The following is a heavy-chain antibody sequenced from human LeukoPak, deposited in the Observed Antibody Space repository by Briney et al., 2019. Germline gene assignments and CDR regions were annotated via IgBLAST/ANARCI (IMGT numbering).Heavy chain of an antibody. V-gene: IGHV3-15*01. D-gene: IGHD4-17*01. CDR1: GFTFSNAW. CDR2: IKSKTDGGTT. J-gene: IGHJ4*02. Sequence: GGSLRLSCAASGFTFSNAWMSWVRQAPGKGLEWVGRIKSKTDGGTTDYAASVKGRFTISRDDSKNTLYLQMNSLKTEDTAVYYCTTGSGYGDYFDYWGQGTLVTVSS. CDR3: TTGSGYGDYFDY.